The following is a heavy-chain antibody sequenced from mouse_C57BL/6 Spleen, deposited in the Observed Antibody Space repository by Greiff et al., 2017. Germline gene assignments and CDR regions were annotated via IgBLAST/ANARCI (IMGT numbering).Heavy chain of an antibody. Sequence: VQLKESGAELVKPGASVKLSCTASGFNIKDYYMHWVKQRTEQGLEWIGRIDPEDGETKYAPNFQGKATITADTSSNTAYRQLSSLTSEDTAVYYCAVYDSYAMDYWGQGTSVTVSS. CDR3: AVYDSYAMDY. CDR1: GFNIKDYY. D-gene: IGHD2-3*01. CDR2: IDPEDGET. V-gene: IGHV14-2*01. J-gene: IGHJ4*01.